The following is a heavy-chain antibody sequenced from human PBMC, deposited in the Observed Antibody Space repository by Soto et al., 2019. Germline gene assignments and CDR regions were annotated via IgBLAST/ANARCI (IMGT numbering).Heavy chain of an antibody. J-gene: IGHJ6*03. Sequence: EVQLVESWGGLVQPGGSLRLSCAASGFSFSYYGMNLVRQAPGKRLEWVSYISTSSSNIYYADSVKGRFTISRDNAKNSLSLQMNSMRAADTAVYYCARETSTGNYYMDVWGKGTTVTVS. V-gene: IGHV3-48*01. D-gene: IGHD2-2*01. CDR3: ARETSTGNYYMDV. CDR1: GFSFSYYG. CDR2: ISTSSSNI.